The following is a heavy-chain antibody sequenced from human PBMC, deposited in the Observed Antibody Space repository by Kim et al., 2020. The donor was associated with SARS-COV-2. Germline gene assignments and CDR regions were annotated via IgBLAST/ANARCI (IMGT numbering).Heavy chain of an antibody. J-gene: IGHJ4*02. CDR3: ARAIYDSTGSDFGY. D-gene: IGHD3-22*01. Sequence: GGSLRLSCAASGFTFSSYAMHWVRQAPGKGLEWVAVISYDGSNKYYADSVKGRFTISRDNSKNTLYLQMNSLRAEDTAVYYCARAIYDSTGSDFGYWGQGTLVTVSS. CDR1: GFTFSSYA. CDR2: ISYDGSNK. V-gene: IGHV3-30*04.